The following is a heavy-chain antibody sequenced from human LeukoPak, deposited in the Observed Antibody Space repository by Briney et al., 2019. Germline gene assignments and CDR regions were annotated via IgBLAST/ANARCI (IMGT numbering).Heavy chain of an antibody. J-gene: IGHJ4*02. V-gene: IGHV1-18*01. D-gene: IGHD4-23*01. Sequence: ASVKVSCKASGYTFTSYGISWVRQAPGQGLEWMGWISAYNGNTNYAQKFQGRVTMTRDTSISTAYMELSRLRSDDTAVYYCARVSNDYGGIDYWGQGTLVTVSS. CDR1: GYTFTSYG. CDR2: ISAYNGNT. CDR3: ARVSNDYGGIDY.